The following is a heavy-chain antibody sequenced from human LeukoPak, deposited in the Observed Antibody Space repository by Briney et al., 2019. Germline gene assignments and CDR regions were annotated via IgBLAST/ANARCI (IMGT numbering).Heavy chain of an antibody. D-gene: IGHD2-15*01. CDR3: ARVSRLLAWFDP. CDR2: VNPSGGST. Sequence: ASVKDSCKASGYTFTSYDINWVRQATGQGLEWMGIVNPSGGSTSYAQKFQGRVTMNRDTSTSTVYMELSSLRSEGTAVYYCARVSRLLAWFDPWGQGTLVTVSS. CDR1: GYTFTSYD. J-gene: IGHJ5*02. V-gene: IGHV1-46*03.